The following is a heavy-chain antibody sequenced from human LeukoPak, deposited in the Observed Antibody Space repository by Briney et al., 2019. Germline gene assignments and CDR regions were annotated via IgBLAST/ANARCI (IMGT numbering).Heavy chain of an antibody. D-gene: IGHD3-10*01. Sequence: SQTLSLTCSVSGASISSGDFYCSWIRQPPGKGLEWIGNIYYSGNTYYNPSLKSRTTMSVDTSKNQCYLKLSSVTAADTALYYCARYDYGSGFGRGLGGMDVWGQGTTVTVSS. V-gene: IGHV4-30-4*01. CDR1: GASISSGDFY. J-gene: IGHJ6*02. CDR2: IYYSGNT. CDR3: ARYDYGSGFGRGLGGMDV.